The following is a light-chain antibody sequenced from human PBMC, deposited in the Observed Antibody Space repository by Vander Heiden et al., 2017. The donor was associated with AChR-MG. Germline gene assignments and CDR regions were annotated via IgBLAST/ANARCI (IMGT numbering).Light chain of an antibody. Sequence: QSALTQPRSVSGSPGQSVTISCTGTSSDVGAYNYVSWYQHHPGKAPKLLIYDVTKRPSGVPDRFSGSKSGSSASLTISGLQADDEADYYCCSYAGGFLCGGGTKLTGL. CDR1: SSDVGAYNY. CDR3: CSYAGGFL. CDR2: DVT. J-gene: IGLJ2*01. V-gene: IGLV2-11*01.